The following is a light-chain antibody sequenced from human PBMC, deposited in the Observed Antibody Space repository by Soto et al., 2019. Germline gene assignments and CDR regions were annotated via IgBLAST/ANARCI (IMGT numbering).Light chain of an antibody. CDR3: QSYDSSLSGWV. CDR2: GNS. J-gene: IGLJ3*02. CDR1: SSNNGAGYD. V-gene: IGLV1-40*01. Sequence: QSVPTQPPSVSGAPGQRVTISCTGSSSNNGAGYDVHWYQQLPGTAPKLLIYGNSNRPSGVPDRFSGSKSGTSASLAITGLRAEDEADYYCQSYDSSLSGWVFGGGTKLTVL.